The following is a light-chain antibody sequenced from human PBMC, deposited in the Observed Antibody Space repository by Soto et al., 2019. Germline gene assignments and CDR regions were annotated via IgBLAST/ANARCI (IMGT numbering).Light chain of an antibody. Sequence: EIVLTQSPGTLSLSPGERATLSCRASPSVSSSYLAWYQQKPGQAPRLLIYDASSRATGIPDRFSGSGSGTDFTLTISRLEPEDFAVYYCQQYGSSPLFTFGPGTKVDIK. CDR2: DAS. CDR3: QQYGSSPLFT. V-gene: IGKV3-20*01. CDR1: PSVSSSY. J-gene: IGKJ3*01.